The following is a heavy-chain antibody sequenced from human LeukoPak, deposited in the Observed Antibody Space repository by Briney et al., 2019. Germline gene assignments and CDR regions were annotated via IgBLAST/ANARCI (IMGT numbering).Heavy chain of an antibody. V-gene: IGHV3-23*01. Sequence: PGGSLRLSCAASGFTFNNYAMSWVRQAPGKGLEWVSGISGSGGSTNYADSVKGRFTISRDNSKNTLYLQMNSLRAEDTAVYYCAKLGDDSSGYYFYFDYWGQGTLVTVSS. CDR1: GFTFNNYA. J-gene: IGHJ4*02. CDR2: ISGSGGST. D-gene: IGHD3-22*01. CDR3: AKLGDDSSGYYFYFDY.